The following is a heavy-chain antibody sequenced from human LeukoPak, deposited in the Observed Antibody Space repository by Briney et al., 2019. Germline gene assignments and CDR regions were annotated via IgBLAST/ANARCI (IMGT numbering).Heavy chain of an antibody. CDR3: AGGVRYTGGASAP. J-gene: IGHJ5*02. CDR1: GFTFSDYY. CDR2: ISSSSSYT. V-gene: IGHV3-11*06. Sequence: PGGSLRLSCAASGFTFSDYYMSWIRQAPGKGLEWVSYISSSSSYTNYADSVKGRFTISRDNAKNSLYLQMNSLRAEDTAVSYCAGGVRYTGGASAPGGREPRVTVAS. D-gene: IGHD3-16*02.